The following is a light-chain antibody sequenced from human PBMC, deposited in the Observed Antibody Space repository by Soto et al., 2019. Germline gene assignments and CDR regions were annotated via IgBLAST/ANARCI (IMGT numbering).Light chain of an antibody. CDR2: GAS. CDR3: QQYVTSAIT. CDR1: QSVSSSY. Sequence: EIVLTQSPGTLSLSPGERATLSCRASQSVSSSYLAWYQQKPGQAPRLLIYGASSRATGIPDRFSGSGSGTDFTLTISRLEPEDFAVYYCQQYVTSAITFGQGTRLEIK. J-gene: IGKJ5*01. V-gene: IGKV3-20*01.